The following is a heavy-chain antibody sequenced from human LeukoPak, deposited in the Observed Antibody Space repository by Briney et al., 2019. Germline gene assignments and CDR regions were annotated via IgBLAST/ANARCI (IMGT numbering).Heavy chain of an antibody. J-gene: IGHJ5*02. V-gene: IGHV2-70*11. D-gene: IGHD3-10*01. CDR1: GFSLSTSGMC. CDR3: ALTTMVRGVTLARNWFDP. CDR2: LDWDDDK. Sequence: SGPALVKPTQTLTLTCTFSGFSLSTSGMCVSWIRQPPGKALEWLARLDWDDDKYYSTSLKTRLTISKDTSKNQVVLTMTNMDPVDTATYYCALTTMVRGVTLARNWFDPWGQGTLVTVSS.